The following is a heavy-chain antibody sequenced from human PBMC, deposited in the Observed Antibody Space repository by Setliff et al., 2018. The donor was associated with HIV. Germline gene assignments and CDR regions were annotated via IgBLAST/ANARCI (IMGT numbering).Heavy chain of an antibody. CDR3: AKTSVGATGLYAFDI. Sequence: PSETLSLTCTVSGGSISSGSYYWSWIRQPAGKGLEWIGHIYTSGSTNYNPSLKSRVTISVDTSKNHFSLRLSSVTAADTAVYYCAKTSVGATGLYAFDIWGQGTMVTVSS. CDR2: IYTSGST. V-gene: IGHV4-61*09. CDR1: GGSISSGSYY. J-gene: IGHJ3*02. D-gene: IGHD1-26*01.